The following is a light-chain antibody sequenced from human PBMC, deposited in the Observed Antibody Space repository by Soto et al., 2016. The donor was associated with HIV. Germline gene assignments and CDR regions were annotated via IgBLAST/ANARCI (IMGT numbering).Light chain of an antibody. CDR1: QSINNW. CDR2: KAS. CDR3: QQYNSYPLT. Sequence: DIQMTQSPSTLSASVGDRVTITCRASQSINNWLAWYQQKPGKAPKLLIYKASSLEGGVPSRFSGSASGTEFTLTISSLQPDDFATYYCQQYNSYPLTFGGGTKVEIK. V-gene: IGKV1-5*03. J-gene: IGKJ4*01.